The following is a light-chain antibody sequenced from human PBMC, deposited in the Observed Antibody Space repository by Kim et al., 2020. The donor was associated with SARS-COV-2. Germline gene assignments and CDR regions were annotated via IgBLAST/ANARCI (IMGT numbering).Light chain of an antibody. CDR3: QVWVSSSDHHYV. CDR1: NIGSKS. J-gene: IGLJ1*01. Sequence: PGKTARITCGGNNIGSKSVHWYQQKPGQAPVLVIYYDSDRPSGIPERFSGSNSGNTATLTISRVEAGDEADYYCQVWVSSSDHHYVFGTGTKVTVL. CDR2: YDS. V-gene: IGLV3-21*04.